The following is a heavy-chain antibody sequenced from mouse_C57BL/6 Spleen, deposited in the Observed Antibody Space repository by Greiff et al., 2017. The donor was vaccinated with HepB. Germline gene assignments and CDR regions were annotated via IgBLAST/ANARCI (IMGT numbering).Heavy chain of an antibody. D-gene: IGHD2-5*01. CDR2: IRNKANGYTT. CDR1: GFTFTDYY. V-gene: IGHV7-3*01. J-gene: IGHJ1*03. CDR3: ARSAYCSTYRYYFDV. Sequence: EVMLVESGGGLVQPGGSLSLSCAASGFTFTDYYMSWVRQPPGKALEWLGFIRNKANGYTTEYSASVKGRFTISRDNSQSIRYLQMNALRAEDSATYYCARSAYCSTYRYYFDVGGTGTTVTFSS.